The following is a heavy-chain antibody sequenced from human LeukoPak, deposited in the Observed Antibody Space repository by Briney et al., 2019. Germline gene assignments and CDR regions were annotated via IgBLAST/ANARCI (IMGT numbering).Heavy chain of an antibody. V-gene: IGHV1-69*13. CDR3: ARDLASGYDYMKEGELWFDP. Sequence: SVKVSCKASGGTFSSYAISWVRQAPGQGLEWVGGIIPIFGAANYAQKFQGRVTITADESTSTAYMELSSLRSEDTAVYYCARDLASGYDYMKEGELWFDPWGQGTLVTVSS. CDR1: GGTFSSYA. J-gene: IGHJ5*02. CDR2: IIPIFGAA. D-gene: IGHD5-12*01.